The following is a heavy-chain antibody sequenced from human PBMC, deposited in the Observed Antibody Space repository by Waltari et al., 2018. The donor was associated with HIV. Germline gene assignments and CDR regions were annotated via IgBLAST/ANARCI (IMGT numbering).Heavy chain of an antibody. CDR2: ITPILGKA. CDR3: ARGIAAAGTKVYYGMDV. J-gene: IGHJ6*02. CDR1: GGTFSSYA. Sequence: QVQLVQSGAEVKKPGSSVKVSCKASGGTFSSYAISWVRQAPGQGLEWMGRITPILGKANYEQKFQGRVTITADKSTSTADMELSSLRSEDTAVYYCARGIAAAGTKVYYGMDVWGQGTTVTVSS. V-gene: IGHV1-69*04. D-gene: IGHD6-13*01.